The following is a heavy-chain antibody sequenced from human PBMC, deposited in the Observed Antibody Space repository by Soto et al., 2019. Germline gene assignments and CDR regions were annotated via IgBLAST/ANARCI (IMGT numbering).Heavy chain of an antibody. D-gene: IGHD2-15*01. CDR1: GFTFSSYA. Sequence: PGGSLRLSCAASGFTFSSYAMSWVRQAPGKGLEWVLAISGSGGSTYYADSVKGRFTISRDNSKNTLYLQMNSLRAEDTAVYYCAKELGYCSGGSCYRYWYFDLWGRGTLVTVSS. CDR3: AKELGYCSGGSCYRYWYFDL. V-gene: IGHV3-23*01. J-gene: IGHJ2*01. CDR2: ISGSGGST.